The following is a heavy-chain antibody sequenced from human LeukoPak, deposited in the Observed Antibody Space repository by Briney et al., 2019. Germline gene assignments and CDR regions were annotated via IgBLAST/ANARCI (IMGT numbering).Heavy chain of an antibody. D-gene: IGHD5-12*01. CDR1: GFTVSSNY. Sequence: GGSLRLSCAASGFTVSSNYMSWVRQAPGKGLEWVSVIHSSGSTYYADPVKGRFTISRDNSKNTLYLQMNSLRAEDTAVYYCWLHYGMDVWGKGPRSPSTQ. J-gene: IGHJ6*01. CDR2: IHSSGST. V-gene: IGHV3-53*01. CDR3: WLHYGMDV.